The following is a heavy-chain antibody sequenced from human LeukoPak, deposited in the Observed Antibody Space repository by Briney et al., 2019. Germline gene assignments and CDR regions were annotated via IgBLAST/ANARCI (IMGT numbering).Heavy chain of an antibody. Sequence: ASVKVSCKASGYTFTSYYMHWVRQAPGQGPEWMGIINPSGGSTSYAQKFQGRVTMTRDTSTSTVYMELSSLRSEDTAVYYCASDIVGATGTGTFDYWGQGTLVTVSS. CDR1: GYTFTSYY. V-gene: IGHV1-46*01. CDR3: ASDIVGATGTGTFDY. CDR2: INPSGGST. D-gene: IGHD1-26*01. J-gene: IGHJ4*02.